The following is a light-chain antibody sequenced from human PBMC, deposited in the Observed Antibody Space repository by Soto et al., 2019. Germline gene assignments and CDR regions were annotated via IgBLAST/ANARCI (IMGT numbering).Light chain of an antibody. CDR1: QSVSSY. CDR3: QQRSNWPPGLT. J-gene: IGKJ4*01. CDR2: DAS. V-gene: IGKV3-11*01. Sequence: PGERATLSCRASQSVSSYLAWYQQKPGQAPRLLIYDASNRATCIPARFSGSGSGTDFTLTISSLEPEDFAVYYCQQRSNWPPGLTFGGGTKVEIK.